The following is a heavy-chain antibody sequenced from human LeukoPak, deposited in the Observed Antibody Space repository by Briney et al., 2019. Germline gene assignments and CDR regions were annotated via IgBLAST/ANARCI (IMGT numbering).Heavy chain of an antibody. CDR1: GFTFSSYA. J-gene: IGHJ4*02. CDR3: ARDPEGYDYVWGSYRLTNIDY. CDR2: MSYDGSNK. D-gene: IGHD3-16*02. V-gene: IGHV3-30*04. Sequence: GGSLRLSCAASGFTFSSYAMHWVRQAPGKGLEWVAVMSYDGSNKYYADSVKGRFTISRDNSKNTLYLQMNSLRAEDTAVYYCARDPEGYDYVWGSYRLTNIDYWGQGTLVTVSS.